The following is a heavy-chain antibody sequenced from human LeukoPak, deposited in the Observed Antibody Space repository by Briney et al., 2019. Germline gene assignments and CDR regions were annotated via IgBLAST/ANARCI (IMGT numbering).Heavy chain of an antibody. Sequence: GGSLRLSCAAAGFTFSSYAIPWVRQAPGKGLQWVAVISYDGGHKDYANSVKGRFTISRDNSKNTLYLQMNSLRAEDTAVYYCARVRVRAVLITYYYYSMDVWGQGTTVTVSS. CDR2: ISYDGGHK. J-gene: IGHJ6*02. CDR1: GFTFSSYA. V-gene: IGHV3-30*04. CDR3: ARVRVRAVLITYYYYSMDV. D-gene: IGHD3-10*01.